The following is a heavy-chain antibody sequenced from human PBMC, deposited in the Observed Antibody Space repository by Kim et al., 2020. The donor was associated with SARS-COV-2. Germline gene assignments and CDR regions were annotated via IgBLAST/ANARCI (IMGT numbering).Heavy chain of an antibody. J-gene: IGHJ6*02. CDR2: IYYSGST. V-gene: IGHV4-59*01. D-gene: IGHD3-16*02. Sequence: SETLSLTCTVSGGSISSYYWSWIRQPPGKGLEWIGYIYYSGSTNYNPSLKSRVTISVDTSKNQFSLKLSSVTAADTAVYYCARVGESRGGELSLSYYYYGMDVWGQGTTVTVSS. CDR1: GGSISSYY. CDR3: ARVGESRGGELSLSYYYYGMDV.